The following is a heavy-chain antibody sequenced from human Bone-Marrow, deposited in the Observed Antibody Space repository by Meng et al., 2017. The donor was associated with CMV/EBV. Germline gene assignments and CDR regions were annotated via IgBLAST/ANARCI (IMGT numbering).Heavy chain of an antibody. CDR2: IYYTGST. J-gene: IGHJ4*02. D-gene: IGHD1-26*01. Sequence: SETLSPTCTVSGGSINNTGYYWGWIRQSPGKGLEWIANIYYTGSTYYDLSLRSRVTISVDTSKSQFSLNLYSVTAADTAVYYCAREQWELLGAFDFWGQGILVTVSS. CDR3: AREQWELLGAFDF. V-gene: IGHV4-39*07. CDR1: GGSINNTGYY.